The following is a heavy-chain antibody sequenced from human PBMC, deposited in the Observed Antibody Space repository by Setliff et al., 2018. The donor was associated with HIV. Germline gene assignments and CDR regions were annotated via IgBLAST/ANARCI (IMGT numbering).Heavy chain of an antibody. CDR3: GRDVHDAAADN. V-gene: IGHV3-74*01. J-gene: IGHJ4*02. CDR1: GFTFGSYS. CDR2: IGRDGTVA. D-gene: IGHD6-13*01. Sequence: PGGSLRLSCAASGFTFGSYSMNWVRQAPGRGLEWVSRIGRDGTVANYADSVKGRFTISRDNARNTLFLQMNSLGVEDTALYYCGRDVHDAAADNWGRGTLVTVSS.